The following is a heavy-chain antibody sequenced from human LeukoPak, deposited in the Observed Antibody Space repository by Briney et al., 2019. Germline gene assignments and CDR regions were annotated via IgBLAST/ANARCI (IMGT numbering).Heavy chain of an antibody. CDR3: ARGVRFFHYGMDV. CDR1: GGSINSYY. D-gene: IGHD3-3*01. Sequence: PSETLSLTCIVSGGSINSYYWGWIRQPPGKGLEWIGYIYYSGSTNYNPSLKSRVTISADTSKNQFSLKLSSVTAADTAVYYCARGVRFFHYGMDVWGTGTTVTVSS. CDR2: IYYSGST. J-gene: IGHJ6*04. V-gene: IGHV4-59*01.